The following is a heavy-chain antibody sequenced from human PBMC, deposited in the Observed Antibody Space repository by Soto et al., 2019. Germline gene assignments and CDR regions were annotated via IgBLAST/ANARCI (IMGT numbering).Heavy chain of an antibody. J-gene: IGHJ6*02. CDR3: ARVGAGIVGGMDV. CDR1: GGTFSSYA. CDR2: IIPIFGTA. D-gene: IGHD2-15*01. V-gene: IGHV1-69*13. Sequence: SVKVSCKASGGTFSSYAISWVRQAPGQGLEWMGGIIPIFGTANYAQKFQGRVTITADESTSTAYMELSSLRSEDTAVYYCARVGAGIVGGMDVWGQGTTVTVSS.